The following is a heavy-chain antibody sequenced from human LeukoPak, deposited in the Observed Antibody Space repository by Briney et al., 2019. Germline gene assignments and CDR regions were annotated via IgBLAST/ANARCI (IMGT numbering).Heavy chain of an antibody. V-gene: IGHV4-39*07. CDR3: ARGGNYWPQWWFDP. Sequence: PSETLSLTCTVSGGSISSSSYYWGWIRQPPGKGLEWIGSIYDSWSTYYNPSLKSRVTRSVDTSKNQFSLKLSSVTPADKAVYYCARGGNYWPQWWFDPWGRGTLVSASS. CDR2: IYDSWST. J-gene: IGHJ5*02. D-gene: IGHD1-26*01. CDR1: GGSISSSSYY.